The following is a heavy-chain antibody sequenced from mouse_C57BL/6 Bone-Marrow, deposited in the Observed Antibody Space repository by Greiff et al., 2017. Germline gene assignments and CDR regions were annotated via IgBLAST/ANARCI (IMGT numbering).Heavy chain of an antibody. CDR1: GYTFTSYW. Sequence: QVQLQQPGAELVKPGASVKLSCKASGYTFTSYWMHWVKQRPGQGLEWIGMIHPNSGSTNYNEKFKSKATLTVDKSSSTAYMQLSSLTSEDSAVYYCARWRYYDSLFAYWGQGTLVTVSA. V-gene: IGHV1-64*01. CDR2: IHPNSGST. CDR3: ARWRYYDSLFAY. J-gene: IGHJ3*01. D-gene: IGHD2-4*01.